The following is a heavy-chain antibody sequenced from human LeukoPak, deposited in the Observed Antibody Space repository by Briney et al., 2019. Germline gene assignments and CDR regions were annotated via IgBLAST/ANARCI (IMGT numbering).Heavy chain of an antibody. CDR3: ARDMGSSWFGPLDY. D-gene: IGHD6-13*01. CDR2: VWYDGSND. Sequence: GRSLRLSCAASGFTFSTYGMHWVRQAPGKGLEWVAVVWYDGSNDYYADSVRGRFTISRDNSKNTLYLQMNSLRAEDTALYHCARDMGSSWFGPLDYWDQGTLVTVSS. V-gene: IGHV3-33*01. J-gene: IGHJ4*02. CDR1: GFTFSTYG.